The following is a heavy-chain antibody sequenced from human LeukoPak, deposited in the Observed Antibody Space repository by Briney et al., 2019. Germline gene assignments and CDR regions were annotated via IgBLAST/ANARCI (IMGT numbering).Heavy chain of an antibody. CDR1: GGSISSYY. D-gene: IGHD6-13*01. Sequence: PSETLSLTCTVSGGSISSYYWSWVRQPPGKGLEWIGYIYTSGSTNYNPSLKSRVTISVDTSKNQFSLKLSSVTAADTAVYYCARYSSSWYGSYYYYMDVWGKGTTVTVSS. CDR3: ARYSSSWYGSYYYYMDV. CDR2: IYTSGST. J-gene: IGHJ6*03. V-gene: IGHV4-4*09.